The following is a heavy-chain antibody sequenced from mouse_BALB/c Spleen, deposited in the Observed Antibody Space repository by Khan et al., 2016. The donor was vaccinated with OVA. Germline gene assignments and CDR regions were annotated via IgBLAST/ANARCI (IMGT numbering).Heavy chain of an antibody. Sequence: EVQLQESGPGLVKPSQSLSLTCTVTGYSITSDYAWNWIRQFPGNKLEWVGYISYSGRTSYNPSLKSRISITRDTSKNQFFLQLSAVTTEDTANYYCARSVTITTVIATDFDYWGQGTTLTVSS. D-gene: IGHD1-1*01. CDR1: GYSITSDYA. CDR3: ARSVTITTVIATDFDY. J-gene: IGHJ2*01. CDR2: ISYSGRT. V-gene: IGHV3-2*02.